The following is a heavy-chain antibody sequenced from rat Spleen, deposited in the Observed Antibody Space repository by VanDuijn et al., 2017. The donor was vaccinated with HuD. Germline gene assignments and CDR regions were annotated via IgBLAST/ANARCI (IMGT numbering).Heavy chain of an antibody. Sequence: QVQLKESGPGLVQPSQTLSLTCTVSGLSLTSNSVSWIRQPPGKGLEWMGVMWSNGGTDYNSAIKSRLSISRDTSKSQVFLKMNSLQTEDTAMYFCASFPDWGQGVMVTV. J-gene: IGHJ2*01. D-gene: IGHD3-8*01. CDR3: ASFPD. CDR2: MWSNGGT. CDR1: GLSLTSNS. V-gene: IGHV2-47*01.